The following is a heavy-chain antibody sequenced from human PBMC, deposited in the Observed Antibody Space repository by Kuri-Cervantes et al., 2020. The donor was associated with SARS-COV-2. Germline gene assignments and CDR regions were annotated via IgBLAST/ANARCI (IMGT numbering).Heavy chain of an antibody. CDR1: GGTFSSYA. CDR2: IIPIFGTA. D-gene: IGHD6-6*01. J-gene: IGHJ4*02. V-gene: IGHV1-69*05. CDR3: ARVKDSSSSYFDY. Sequence: ASVKVSCKASGGTFSSYAISWVRQAPGQGLEWMGGIIPIFGTANAAQKFQGRVTITTDESTSTAYMELSSLRSEDTAVYYCARVKDSSSSYFDYWGQGTLVTVSS.